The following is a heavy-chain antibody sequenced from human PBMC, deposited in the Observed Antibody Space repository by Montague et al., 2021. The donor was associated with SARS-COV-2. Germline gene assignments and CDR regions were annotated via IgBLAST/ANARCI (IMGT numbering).Heavy chain of an antibody. D-gene: IGHD1-26*01. CDR2: ISSSSSYI. CDR1: GFTFSSYT. CDR3: ARVGIYYYYGMDV. V-gene: IGHV3-21*01. J-gene: IGHJ6*02. Sequence: SLRLSCSASGFTFSSYTMNWVRQAPGKGLEWVSSISSSSSYISYXDLVKGRFTISRDNAKNSLYLQMNSLRAEDTAVHYCARVGIYYYYGMDVWGQGTTVTVSS.